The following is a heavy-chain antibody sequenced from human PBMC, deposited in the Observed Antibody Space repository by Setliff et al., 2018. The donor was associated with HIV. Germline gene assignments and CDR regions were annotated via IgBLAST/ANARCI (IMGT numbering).Heavy chain of an antibody. J-gene: IGHJ4*02. CDR1: GGSISSYY. CDR3: ARADRRFYGDYVLDF. D-gene: IGHD4-17*01. Sequence: SETLSLTCTVSGGSISSYYRSWIRQPAGKGLEWIGRIYTSGSTNYNPSLKRRVTISVDTSKNQFSLKLNSVTDADTAVYYCARADRRFYGDYVLDFWGQGKPVTVSS. CDR2: IYTSGST. V-gene: IGHV4-4*07.